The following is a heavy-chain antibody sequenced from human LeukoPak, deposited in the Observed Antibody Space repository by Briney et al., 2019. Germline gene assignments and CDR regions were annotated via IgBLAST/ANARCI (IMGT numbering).Heavy chain of an antibody. CDR1: GYTFTSYS. V-gene: IGHV1-46*01. CDR3: ASSGTAMVPETYWYFDL. J-gene: IGHJ2*01. CDR2: INPSGGST. Sequence: SXXVSCKASGYTFTSYSMHWVRQAPGQGLEWMGIINPSGGSTSYAQKFQGRVTMTRDTSTSTVYMELISLRSEDTAVYYCASSGTAMVPETYWYFDLWGRGTLVTVSS. D-gene: IGHD5-18*01.